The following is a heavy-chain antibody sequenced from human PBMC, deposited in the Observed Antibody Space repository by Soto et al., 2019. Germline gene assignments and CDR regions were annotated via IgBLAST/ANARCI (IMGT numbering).Heavy chain of an antibody. CDR2: IYYSGST. CDR1: GCSISSSSYF. J-gene: IGHJ6*02. Sequence: SESLSLTCTVSGCSISSSSYFWGWIRQPPGKGLEWIGSIYYSGSTYYNPSLKSRVTVSVDTSKNQFSLKLSSVTAADTAVYYCACIFSGASSYGFYYYGMDVWGPGTTVTV. V-gene: IGHV4-39*01. CDR3: ACIFSGASSYGFYYYGMDV. D-gene: IGHD5-18*01.